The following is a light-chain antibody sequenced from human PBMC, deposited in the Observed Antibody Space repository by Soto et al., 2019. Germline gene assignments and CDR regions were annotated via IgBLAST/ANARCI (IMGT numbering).Light chain of an antibody. J-gene: IGKJ3*01. CDR3: QQYEASPLT. Sequence: EIVLTQSPGTLSVSPGERATLSCRASQSLSTYSLAWYQQKPGQTPRLLIYAASTRDTDIPDRFNGSGSGTDFALTISRLEPEDFALYYCQQYEASPLTFDPGTKVHVK. CDR1: QSLSTYS. V-gene: IGKV3-20*01. CDR2: AAS.